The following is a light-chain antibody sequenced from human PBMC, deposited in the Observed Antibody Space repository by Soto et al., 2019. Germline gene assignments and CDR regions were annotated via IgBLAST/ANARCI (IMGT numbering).Light chain of an antibody. J-gene: IGKJ1*01. V-gene: IGKV4-1*01. CDR1: QSVLYSSNNKNY. CDR2: WAS. Sequence: DIVMTQSPDSLAVSLGERATINCKSSQSVLYSSNNKNYLAWYQQKPGQPPKLLIYWASTRESGVPDRFSGSGSGTAFTLTISRLQAEDVAVYYCQQYYSTPRTFGQGTKLELK. CDR3: QQYYSTPRT.